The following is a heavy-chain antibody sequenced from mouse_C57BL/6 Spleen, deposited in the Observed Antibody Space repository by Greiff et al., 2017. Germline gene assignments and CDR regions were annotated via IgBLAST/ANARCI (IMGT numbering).Heavy chain of an antibody. CDR2: IDPSDSYT. CDR3: ARLGPGGY. Sequence: VQLQQPGAELVMPGASVKLSCKASGYTFTSYWMHWVKQRPGQGLEWIGEIDPSDSYTNYNQKFKGKSTLTVDKSSSTAYMQLSSLTSEDSAVYYCARLGPGGYWGQGTTLTVSS. J-gene: IGHJ2*01. D-gene: IGHD4-1*01. V-gene: IGHV1-69*01. CDR1: GYTFTSYW.